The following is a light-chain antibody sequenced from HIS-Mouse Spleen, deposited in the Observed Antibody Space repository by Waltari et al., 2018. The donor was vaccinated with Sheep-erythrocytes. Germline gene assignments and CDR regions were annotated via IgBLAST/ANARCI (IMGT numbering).Light chain of an antibody. CDR3: QSYDSSNHGV. V-gene: IGLV6-57*04. J-gene: IGLJ3*02. CDR1: SGSIASNY. CDR2: EDN. Sequence: NFMLTQPHSVSESPGKTVTISCTRSSGSIASNYAQWYQQRPGRAPTTVIYEDNQRPSGVPDRFSGSIDSSSNSASLTISGLKTEDEADYYCQSYDSSNHGVFGGGTKLTVL.